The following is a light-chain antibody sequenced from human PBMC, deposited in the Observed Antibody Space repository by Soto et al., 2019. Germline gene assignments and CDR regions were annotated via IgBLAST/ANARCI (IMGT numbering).Light chain of an antibody. CDR1: QIVSSSH. Sequence: EIVLTQSAGTLSLSPGERATLSVRVIQIVSSSHLAWYQHKPGQAPRLLIYAASSRATGSPDRFSGGGSGTDFTLTISRLEPEDFAVYYCQQYGYSPITFGQGTRLEIK. CDR3: QQYGYSPIT. V-gene: IGKV3-20*01. CDR2: AAS. J-gene: IGKJ5*01.